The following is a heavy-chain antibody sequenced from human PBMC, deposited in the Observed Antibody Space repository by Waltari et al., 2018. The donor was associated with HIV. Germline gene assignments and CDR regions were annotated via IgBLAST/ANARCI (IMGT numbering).Heavy chain of an antibody. J-gene: IGHJ5*02. CDR3: ARAYYDFWSGTGSSGNWFDP. Sequence: QVQLQESGPGLVKPSQPLSLTCTVSGGSISSGSYSWIWIPQPAGKGLELIGRIYTSGSTNYNPSLESRVTISVDTSRNQFSLKLRSVTAADTAVYYCARAYYDFWSGTGSSGNWFDPWGQGTLVTVSS. CDR2: IYTSGST. V-gene: IGHV4-61*02. CDR1: GGSISSGSYS. D-gene: IGHD3-3*01.